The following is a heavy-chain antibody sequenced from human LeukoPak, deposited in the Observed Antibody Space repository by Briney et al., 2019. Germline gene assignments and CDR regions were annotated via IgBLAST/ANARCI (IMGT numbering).Heavy chain of an antibody. J-gene: IGHJ4*02. V-gene: IGHV1-2*02. Sequence: ASVKVSCKASGYTFTGYYMHWVRRAPGQGLEWMGWINPNSGGTNYAQKFQGRVTMTRDTSISTAYMELSRLRSDDTAVYYCARLYCSGGSCYPGDSVDYWGQGTLVTVSS. CDR2: INPNSGGT. CDR1: GYTFTGYY. CDR3: ARLYCSGGSCYPGDSVDY. D-gene: IGHD2-15*01.